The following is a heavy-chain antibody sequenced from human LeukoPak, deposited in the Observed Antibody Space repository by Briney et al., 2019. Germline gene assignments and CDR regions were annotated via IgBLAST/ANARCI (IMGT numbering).Heavy chain of an antibody. CDR3: ARDPDGSGSY. Sequence: GGSLRLSCAASGFTFSSYNMYCVRQAPGKGLEGVSSISSSGSYIYYADSVKGRFTISRDNAKNSLYLQMNSLRAEDTAVYYCARDPDGSGSYWGQGTLVTVSS. CDR2: ISSSGSYI. V-gene: IGHV3-21*01. D-gene: IGHD3-10*01. J-gene: IGHJ4*02. CDR1: GFTFSSYN.